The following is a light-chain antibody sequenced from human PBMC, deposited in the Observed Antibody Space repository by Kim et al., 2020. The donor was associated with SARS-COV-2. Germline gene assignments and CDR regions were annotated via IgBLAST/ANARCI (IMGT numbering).Light chain of an antibody. CDR2: SNN. J-gene: IGLJ3*02. Sequence: GQRVTISCSGSSSNIGRNAVNWYQQRPGTAPKLLIYSNNQRPSGVPDRFSGSKSGTSASLAISGLQSEDEADYYCAAWDDSLNGWVFGGGTQLTVL. CDR1: SSNIGRNA. CDR3: AAWDDSLNGWV. V-gene: IGLV1-44*01.